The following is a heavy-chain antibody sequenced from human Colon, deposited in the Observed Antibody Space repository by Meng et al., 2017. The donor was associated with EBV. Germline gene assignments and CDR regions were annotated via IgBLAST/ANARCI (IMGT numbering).Heavy chain of an antibody. CDR3: ARVGAYCGGDCYHPR. CDR1: GGPLSSRNW. V-gene: IGHV4-4*03. J-gene: IGHJ4*02. D-gene: IGHD2-21*02. Sequence: QGQLTAAGPGLVKPQGTLSLPCAVSGGPLSSRNWWSWVRQPPGKGLEWIGEIYHSGSTNYNPSLKSRVTISVDESKNQFSLRLSSVTAADTAVYYCARVGAYCGGDCYHPRWGQGTLVIVSS. CDR2: IYHSGST.